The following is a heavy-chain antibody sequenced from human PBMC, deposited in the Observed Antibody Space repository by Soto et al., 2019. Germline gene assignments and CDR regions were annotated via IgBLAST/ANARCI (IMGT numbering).Heavy chain of an antibody. D-gene: IGHD2-15*01. J-gene: IGHJ6*02. Sequence: PGESLKISCKGSGYSFTSYWISCVRQMPGKGLEWMGRIDPSDSYTNYSPSFQGHVTISADKSISTAYLQWSSLKASDTAMYYCAGHCSGGSCYELGYYYGMEGWGQGTTVTVSS. CDR3: AGHCSGGSCYELGYYYGMEG. V-gene: IGHV5-10-1*01. CDR2: IDPSDSYT. CDR1: GYSFTSYW.